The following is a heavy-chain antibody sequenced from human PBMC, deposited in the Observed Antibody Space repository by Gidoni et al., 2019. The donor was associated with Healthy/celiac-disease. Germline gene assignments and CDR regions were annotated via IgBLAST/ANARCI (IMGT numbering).Heavy chain of an antibody. J-gene: IGHJ6*02. CDR3: ATQKRALNDWSYYYYGMDV. CDR1: GYTLTELS. V-gene: IGHV1-24*01. CDR2: FDPEDGET. D-gene: IGHD3-9*01. Sequence: QVQLVQSGAEVKKPGASVKVSCKVSGYTLTELSMHWVRHAPGKGLEWMGGFDPEDGETIYEQKFQGRVTMTEDTSTDTAYMELSSLRSEDTAVYYCATQKRALNDWSYYYYGMDVWGQGTTVTVSS.